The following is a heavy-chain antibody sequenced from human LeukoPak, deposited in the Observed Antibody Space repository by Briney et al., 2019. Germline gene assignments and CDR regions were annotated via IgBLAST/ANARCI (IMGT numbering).Heavy chain of an antibody. CDR2: IRYDGSNK. CDR3: AKDGLVEPAATIHQFDY. CDR1: GFTFSSYG. D-gene: IGHD2-2*01. J-gene: IGHJ4*02. V-gene: IGHV3-30*02. Sequence: PGGSLRLSCAASGFTFSSYGMHWVRQAPGKGLEWVAFIRYDGSNKYYADSVKGRFTISRDNSKNTLYLQMNSLRAEDTAVYYCAKDGLVEPAATIHQFDYWGQGTLVIVSS.